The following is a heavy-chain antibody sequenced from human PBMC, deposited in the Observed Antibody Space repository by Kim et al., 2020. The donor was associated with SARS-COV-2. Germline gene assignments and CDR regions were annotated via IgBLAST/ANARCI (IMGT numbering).Heavy chain of an antibody. Sequence: STIYYAESVRGRFTISRDTAPNSLYLKMDSLRDEDPAVYYWARDAHGMDVWGQGTRVTVSS. V-gene: IGHV3-48*02. CDR3: ARDAHGMDV. J-gene: IGHJ6*02. CDR2: STI.